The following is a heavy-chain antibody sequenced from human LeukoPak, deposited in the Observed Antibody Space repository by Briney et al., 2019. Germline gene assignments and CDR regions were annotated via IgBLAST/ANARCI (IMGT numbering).Heavy chain of an antibody. J-gene: IGHJ5*02. CDR2: IYYSGST. D-gene: IGHD2-2*01. CDR1: GGSIYSYY. CDR3: AREQLLRVGWFDP. Sequence: SETLSLTCTVSGGSIYSYYWSWIRQPPGKGLEWIGYIYYSGSTNYNPSLKSRVTISVDTSKNQFSLKLSSVTAADTAVYYCAREQLLRVGWFDPWGQGTLVTVSS. V-gene: IGHV4-59*01.